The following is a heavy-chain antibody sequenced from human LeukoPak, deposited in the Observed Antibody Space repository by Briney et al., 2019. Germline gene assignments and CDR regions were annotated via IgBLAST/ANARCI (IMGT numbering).Heavy chain of an antibody. D-gene: IGHD3-22*01. Sequence: PSETLSLTCTVSGGSISSGDYYWSWIRQPPGKGLEWIGYIYYSGSTYYNPSLKSRVTISVDTSKNQFSLKLSSVTAADTAVYCCARDCPPYYYDSSGFPYWYFDLWGRGTLVTVSS. V-gene: IGHV4-30-4*01. CDR2: IYYSGST. J-gene: IGHJ2*01. CDR3: ARDCPPYYYDSSGFPYWYFDL. CDR1: GGSISSGDYY.